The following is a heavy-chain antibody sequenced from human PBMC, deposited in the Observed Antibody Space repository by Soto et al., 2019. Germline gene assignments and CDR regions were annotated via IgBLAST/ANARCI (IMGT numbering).Heavy chain of an antibody. CDR1: GYTFTSYY. Sequence: ASVKVSCKASGYTFTSYYMHWVRQAPGQGLEWMGIINPSSGSTNYAQKFQGRVTMTRDTSISTAYMELSRLRSDDTAVYYCARSKSPLSDYYGMDVWGQGTTVTVS. J-gene: IGHJ6*02. CDR2: INPSSGST. D-gene: IGHD3-10*01. V-gene: IGHV1-2*02. CDR3: ARSKSPLSDYYGMDV.